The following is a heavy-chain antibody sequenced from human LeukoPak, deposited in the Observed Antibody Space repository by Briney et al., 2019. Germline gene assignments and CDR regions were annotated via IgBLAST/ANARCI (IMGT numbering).Heavy chain of an antibody. D-gene: IGHD6-13*01. Sequence: ASVKVSCKASGYTFTSYYMHWVRQAPGQGLEWMGIINPSGGSTSYAQKFQGRVTMTRDTSTSTVYMELSSLRSEDTAVYYCARVLRAAAGGDAFDIWGQGTMVTVSS. J-gene: IGHJ3*02. CDR3: ARVLRAAAGGDAFDI. CDR1: GYTFTSYY. CDR2: INPSGGST. V-gene: IGHV1-46*01.